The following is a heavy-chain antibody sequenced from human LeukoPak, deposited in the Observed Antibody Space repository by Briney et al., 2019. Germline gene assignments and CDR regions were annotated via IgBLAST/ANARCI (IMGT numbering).Heavy chain of an antibody. D-gene: IGHD3-22*01. J-gene: IGHJ4*02. Sequence: ASVKVSCXASGYTFTSYGISWVRQAPGQGLEWMGWISAYNGNTNYAQKLQGRVTMTTDTSTSTAYMELRSLRSDDTAVYYCARDPLRGDYYDSSGYYHYWGQGTLVTVSS. CDR1: GYTFTSYG. CDR3: ARDPLRGDYYDSSGYYHY. V-gene: IGHV1-18*01. CDR2: ISAYNGNT.